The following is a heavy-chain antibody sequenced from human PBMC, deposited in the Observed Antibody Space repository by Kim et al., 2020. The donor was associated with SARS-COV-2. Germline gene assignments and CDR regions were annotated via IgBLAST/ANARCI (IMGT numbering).Heavy chain of an antibody. Sequence: SETLSLTCAVYGGSFSGYYWSWIRQPPGKGLEWIGEINHSGSTNYNPSLKSRVTISVDTSKNQFSLKLSSVTAADTAVYYCARAPNRGYCSGGSCYGDYWGQGTLVTVSS. J-gene: IGHJ4*02. V-gene: IGHV4-34*01. D-gene: IGHD2-15*01. CDR3: ARAPNRGYCSGGSCYGDY. CDR1: GGSFSGYY. CDR2: INHSGST.